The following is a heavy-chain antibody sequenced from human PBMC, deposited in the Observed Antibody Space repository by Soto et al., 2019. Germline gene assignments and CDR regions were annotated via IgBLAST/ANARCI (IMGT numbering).Heavy chain of an antibody. J-gene: IGHJ4*02. D-gene: IGHD6-19*01. V-gene: IGHV3-9*01. CDR3: AKDRQWLATYFDY. CDR2: ISWNSGSI. CDR1: GFTFDDYA. Sequence: EVQLVESGGGLVQPGRSLRLSCAASGFTFDDYAMHWVRQAPGKGLEWVSGISWNSGSIGYADSVKGRFTISRDNAKNSLYLQMNSLRAKDTALYYCAKDRQWLATYFDYWGQGTLVTVSS.